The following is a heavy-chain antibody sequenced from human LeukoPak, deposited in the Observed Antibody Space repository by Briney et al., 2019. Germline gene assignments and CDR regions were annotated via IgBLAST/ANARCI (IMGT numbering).Heavy chain of an antibody. J-gene: IGHJ4*02. CDR2: IYYIGST. D-gene: IGHD5-12*01. CDR3: ARAPHHNIAELDY. V-gene: IGHV4-59*01. CDR1: GGSISRYC. Sequence: PSETLSLTCTVSGGSISRYCCSWIRQPPGKGLEWIGYIYYIGSTNYNPYLRSGVPISGETSKNEFSLKLRSVTAADTAVYYCARAPHHNIAELDYWGQGTLVTVSS.